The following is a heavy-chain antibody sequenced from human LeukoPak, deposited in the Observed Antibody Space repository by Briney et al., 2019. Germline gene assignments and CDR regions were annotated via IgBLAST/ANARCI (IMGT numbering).Heavy chain of an antibody. CDR2: IWYDGSNK. D-gene: IGHD5-18*01. CDR3: TRGFSGYAYGPDY. Sequence: PGRSLRLSCAASGFTFSNYGMHWVRQAPGKGLEWVADIWYDGSNKYYADSVKGRFTISRDNSKNTLYMQMNSLRAEDTAVYYCTRGFSGYAYGPDYWGQGTLVTVSS. V-gene: IGHV3-33*01. J-gene: IGHJ4*02. CDR1: GFTFSNYG.